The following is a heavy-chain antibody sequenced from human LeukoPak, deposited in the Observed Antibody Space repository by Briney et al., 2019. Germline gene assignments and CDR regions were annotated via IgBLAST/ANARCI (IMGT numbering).Heavy chain of an antibody. CDR1: GFTVSSNY. D-gene: IGHD6-13*01. Sequence: PGGSLRLSCAASGFTVSSNYMSWVRQAPGKGLEWVSVIYSGGSTYYADSVKGRFTISRDNAKNSLYLQMNSLRAEDTAVYYCAYSGYSSSWHFDYWGQGTLVTVSS. CDR3: AYSGYSSSWHFDY. J-gene: IGHJ4*02. CDR2: IYSGGST. V-gene: IGHV3-53*01.